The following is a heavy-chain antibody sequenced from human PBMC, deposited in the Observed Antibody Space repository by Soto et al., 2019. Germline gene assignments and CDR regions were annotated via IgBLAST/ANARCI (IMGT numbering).Heavy chain of an antibody. Sequence: EVPLVESGGGLVQPGGSLRLSCAASGFTFSSYWMHWVRQAPGKGLVWVSRINSDGSSTSYADSVKGRFTISRDNAKNTLYLQMNSLRAEDTAVYYCARGRITIFGVVTWYFDLWGRGTLVTVSS. CDR1: GFTFSSYW. CDR3: ARGRITIFGVVTWYFDL. CDR2: INSDGSST. J-gene: IGHJ2*01. D-gene: IGHD3-3*01. V-gene: IGHV3-74*01.